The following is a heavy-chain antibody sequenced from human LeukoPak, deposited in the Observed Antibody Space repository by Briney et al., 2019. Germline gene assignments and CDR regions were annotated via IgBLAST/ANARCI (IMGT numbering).Heavy chain of an antibody. CDR1: GFSFSRYG. CDR2: IRSSDSTT. D-gene: IGHD3-22*01. Sequence: GGSLRLSCAASGFSFSRYGVKWVRQAPGKGLEWLSYIRSSDSTTYYADSVKGRFTISRDNAKNSLYLQVDSLRVEDTAVYYCAKRADSSAHSFDYWGQGTLVTVSS. V-gene: IGHV3-48*04. CDR3: AKRADSSAHSFDY. J-gene: IGHJ4*02.